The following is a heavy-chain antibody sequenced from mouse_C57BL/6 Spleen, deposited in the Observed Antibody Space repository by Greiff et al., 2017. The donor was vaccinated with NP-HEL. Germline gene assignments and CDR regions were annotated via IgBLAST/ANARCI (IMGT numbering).Heavy chain of an antibody. Sequence: VQLQQSGAELVEPGASVKMSCKASGYTFTSYWITWVKQRPGQGLEWIGDIYPGSGSTNYNEKFKSKATLTVDTSSSTAYMQLSSLTSEDSAVYYCARAPYSNYAYFDYWGQGTTLTVSS. D-gene: IGHD2-5*01. CDR2: IYPGSGST. CDR3: ARAPYSNYAYFDY. J-gene: IGHJ2*01. V-gene: IGHV1-55*01. CDR1: GYTFTSYW.